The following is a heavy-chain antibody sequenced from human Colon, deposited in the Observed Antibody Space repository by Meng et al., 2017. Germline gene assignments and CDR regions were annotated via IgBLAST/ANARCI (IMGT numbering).Heavy chain of an antibody. CDR3: ARGSSSSDY. J-gene: IGHJ4*02. Sequence: ASVKVSCKASGYRFLSYGVTWVRQAPGQGLEWMGWNNSNNGHTGYAPNLQDRVTLTTDTSTDTAYMELRSLRSDDTAVYYCARGSSSSDYWGQGTLVTVSS. D-gene: IGHD6-6*01. CDR2: NNSNNGHT. CDR1: GYRFLSYG. V-gene: IGHV1-18*04.